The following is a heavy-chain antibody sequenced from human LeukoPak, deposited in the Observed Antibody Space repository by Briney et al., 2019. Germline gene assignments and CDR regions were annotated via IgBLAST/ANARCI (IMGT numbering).Heavy chain of an antibody. CDR2: IYYSGNT. J-gene: IGHJ4*02. CDR3: ARQGYCSNTSCDPRLDY. Sequence: SETLSLTCTVSGGSIVSSSYYWGWIRPPPGKGLEWIGGIYYSGNTYYNPSLKSRVTISVDTSKDQFSLKLSSVTAADTAVYYCARQGYCSNTSCDPRLDYWGQGTLVSVSS. D-gene: IGHD2-2*01. CDR1: GGSIVSSSYY. V-gene: IGHV4-39*01.